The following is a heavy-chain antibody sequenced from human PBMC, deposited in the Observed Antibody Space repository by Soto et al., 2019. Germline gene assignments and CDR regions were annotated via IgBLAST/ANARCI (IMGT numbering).Heavy chain of an antibody. J-gene: IGHJ6*02. CDR1: VFTFSDYY. D-gene: IGHD5-12*01. V-gene: IGHV3-11*05. CDR2: ISSSSGST. Sequence: GGSLWLSCASSVFTFSDYYMDWIHHAPGKGLEYISYISSSSGSTNYADSVKGRFTISRDNAKNSLYLQMSRLRAEDTAVYYGARDRGGYDRLYYYHGMDVWGQGTTVTVSS. CDR3: ARDRGGYDRLYYYHGMDV.